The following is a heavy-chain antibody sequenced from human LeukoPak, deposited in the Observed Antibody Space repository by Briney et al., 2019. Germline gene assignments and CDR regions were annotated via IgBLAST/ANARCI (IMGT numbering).Heavy chain of an antibody. CDR1: GYTFTSYY. CDR3: ARAYVAYSMDV. V-gene: IGHV1-46*04. D-gene: IGHD2-15*01. CDR2: IYPSGGGT. J-gene: IGHJ6*02. Sequence: ASVTVSCKASGYTFTSYYMHWMRQAPGQGLEWMGIIYPSGGGTSYPQKLQGRVTMTRDTSTSTVYMELSSLRSEDTAVYYCARAYVAYSMDVWGQGTTVTVSS.